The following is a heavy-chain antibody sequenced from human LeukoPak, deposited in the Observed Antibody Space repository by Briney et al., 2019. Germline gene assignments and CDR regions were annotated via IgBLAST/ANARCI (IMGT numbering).Heavy chain of an antibody. J-gene: IGHJ4*02. Sequence: PGGSLRLSCAASGFTFSSYGMHWVRQAPGKGLEWVAVISYDGSNKYYADSVKGRFTISRDNSKNTLYLQMNSLRAEDTAVYYCAFGDYDSSGYLNYWGQGTLVTDSS. D-gene: IGHD3-22*01. CDR2: ISYDGSNK. V-gene: IGHV3-30*03. CDR3: AFGDYDSSGYLNY. CDR1: GFTFSSYG.